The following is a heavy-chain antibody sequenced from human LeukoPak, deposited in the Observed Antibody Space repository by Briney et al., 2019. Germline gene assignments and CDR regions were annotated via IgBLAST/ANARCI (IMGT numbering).Heavy chain of an antibody. J-gene: IGHJ5*02. D-gene: IGHD2-15*01. Sequence: GGSLRLSCAASGLTFSSSRMHWVRQPPGKGLEWVAVILYNGSNKYYADSVKGRLTISRDNSKNTLYLQMNSLRVEDTAVYYCARAGGYCSGGSCYRGYSWFDPWGQGTLVTVSS. V-gene: IGHV3-33*01. CDR1: GLTFSSSR. CDR3: ARAGGYCSGGSCYRGYSWFDP. CDR2: ILYNGSNK.